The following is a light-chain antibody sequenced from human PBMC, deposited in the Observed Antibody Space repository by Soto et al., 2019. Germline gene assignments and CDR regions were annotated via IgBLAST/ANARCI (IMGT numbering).Light chain of an antibody. V-gene: IGKV3-20*01. CDR3: QQYGRSWLT. CDR1: QSVSSNY. CDR2: GAS. Sequence: EIVLTQSPGTLSLSPGERATLSCRASQSVSSNYLAWYQQKPGQHPRLLIYGASNKATGIPHRFSGSGSGTDFTLTISRREPEDFAVYYCQQYGRSWLTFGGGTKVAIK. J-gene: IGKJ4*01.